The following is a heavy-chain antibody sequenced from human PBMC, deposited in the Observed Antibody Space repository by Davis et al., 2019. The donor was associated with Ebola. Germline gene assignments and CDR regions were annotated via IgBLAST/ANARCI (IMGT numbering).Heavy chain of an antibody. V-gene: IGHV1-3*01. J-gene: IGHJ3*02. D-gene: IGHD2-21*01. Sequence: ASVKVSCKASGYTFTSYAMHWVRQAPGQRLEWMGWINAGNGNTKYSQKFQGWVTMTRDTSISTAYMELSRLRSDDTAVYYCAREGYCGGDCYPSGGAFDIWGQGTMVTVSS. CDR2: INAGNGNT. CDR1: GYTFTSYA. CDR3: AREGYCGGDCYPSGGAFDI.